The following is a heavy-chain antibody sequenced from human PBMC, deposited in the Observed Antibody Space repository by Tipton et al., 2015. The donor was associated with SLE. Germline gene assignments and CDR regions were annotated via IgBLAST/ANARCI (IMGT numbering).Heavy chain of an antibody. Sequence: QVQLVQSGTEVKNPGASVKVSCKTSGYTFTSYDINWVRQAAGQGLEWLGWMNPNSGNTGYAQKFQVRLSMTRSTSISTAYMELSSLRSEDTAVYYCASGAVFGDSWGQGTLVTVSS. J-gene: IGHJ4*02. CDR1: GYTFTSYD. V-gene: IGHV1-8*02. CDR2: MNPNSGNT. CDR3: ASGAVFGDS. D-gene: IGHD3-3*01.